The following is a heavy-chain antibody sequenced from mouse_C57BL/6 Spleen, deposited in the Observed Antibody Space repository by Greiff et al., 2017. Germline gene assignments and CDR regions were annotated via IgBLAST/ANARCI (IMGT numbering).Heavy chain of an antibody. D-gene: IGHD2-2*01. CDR2: IDPSDSET. CDR1: GYTFTSYW. CDR3: ARDTMVTGDWYFDV. V-gene: IGHV1-52*01. J-gene: IGHJ1*03. Sequence: VQLQQPGAELVRPGSSVKLSCKASGYTFTSYWMHWVKQRPIQGLEWIGNIDPSDSETPYNQKFKDKATLTVDKSSSTAYLQLSSLTSEDSAVYYCARDTMVTGDWYFDVWGTGTTVTVSS.